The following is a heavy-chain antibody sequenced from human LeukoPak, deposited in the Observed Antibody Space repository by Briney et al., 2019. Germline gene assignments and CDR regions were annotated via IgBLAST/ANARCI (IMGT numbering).Heavy chain of an antibody. J-gene: IGHJ6*03. Sequence: PGGSLRLSCAASGFTFSNYAMSWVRQAPGKGLEWVSHISGSGAGTYYADSVKGRFTISRDNSKNTLYLQMNSLRAEDTAVYFCARAAIQLGYYYYMDVWGKGTTVTVSS. D-gene: IGHD5-18*01. V-gene: IGHV3-23*01. CDR3: ARAAIQLGYYYYMDV. CDR2: ISGSGAGT. CDR1: GFTFSNYA.